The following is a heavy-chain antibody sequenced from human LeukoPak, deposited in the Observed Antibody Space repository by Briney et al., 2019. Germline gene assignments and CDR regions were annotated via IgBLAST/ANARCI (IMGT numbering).Heavy chain of an antibody. D-gene: IGHD1-20*01. CDR2: INPNSGGT. J-gene: IGHJ6*04. Sequence: VASVKVSCKASGYTFTGYYMHWVRQAPGQGLEWMGRINPNSGGTNYAQKFQGRVTMTRDTSISTAYMELSRLRSDDTAVYYCARAGNWNDGPMDVWGKGSTVTVSS. CDR1: GYTFTGYY. V-gene: IGHV1-2*06. CDR3: ARAGNWNDGPMDV.